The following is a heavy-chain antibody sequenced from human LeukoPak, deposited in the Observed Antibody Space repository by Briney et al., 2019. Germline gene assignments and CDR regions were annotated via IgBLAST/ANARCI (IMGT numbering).Heavy chain of an antibody. Sequence: PSQTLSLTCTVSGGSISSNDYYCTWIRQPPGKGLEWIGYIFYSGSTYYNPSLKSRVTISVDTSKNQFSLRLNSVTVADTAVYYCVREMAIFSRGPFDYWGQGTLVTVSS. CDR1: GGSISSNDYY. D-gene: IGHD5-24*01. V-gene: IGHV4-30-4*08. J-gene: IGHJ4*02. CDR3: VREMAIFSRGPFDY. CDR2: IFYSGST.